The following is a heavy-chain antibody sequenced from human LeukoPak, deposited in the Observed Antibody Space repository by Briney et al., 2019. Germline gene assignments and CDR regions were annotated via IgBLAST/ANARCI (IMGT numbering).Heavy chain of an antibody. CDR2: IWYDGSNK. J-gene: IGHJ4*02. Sequence: GGSLRLSCAASGFTFSSYGMHWVRQAPGKGLEWVAVIWYDGSNKYYADSVKGRFTISRDNSKNTLYPQMNSLRAEDTAVYYCARDVWYDSRVRTFDYWGQGTLVTVSS. D-gene: IGHD3-22*01. CDR3: ARDVWYDSRVRTFDY. CDR1: GFTFSSYG. V-gene: IGHV3-33*01.